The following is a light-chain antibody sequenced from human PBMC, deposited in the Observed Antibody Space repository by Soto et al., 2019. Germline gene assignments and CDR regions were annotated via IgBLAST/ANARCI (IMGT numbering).Light chain of an antibody. CDR3: QQYGSSLPIT. CDR2: GAS. J-gene: IGKJ5*01. CDR1: QSVSSSY. V-gene: IGKV3-20*01. Sequence: EIVLTQSPVTLSLSPGERATLSCRASQSVSSSYLAWYQEKPGQAPRLLIYGASSRATGIPDRFSGSGSGTDFTLTISRLEPDDFAVYHCQQYGSSLPITFGQGTRLEIK.